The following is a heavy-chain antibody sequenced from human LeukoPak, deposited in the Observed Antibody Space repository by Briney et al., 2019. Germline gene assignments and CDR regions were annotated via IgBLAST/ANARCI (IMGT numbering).Heavy chain of an antibody. D-gene: IGHD2-2*01. CDR1: GGSISSYY. Sequence: TTSETLSLTCTVSGGSISSYYWSWIRQPPGKGLEWIGNIYYSGSTKYNPSLKSRVTISVDTSKNQFSLKLTSVTAADTAVYYCARLGIGVVPSAMLGDYYFDYWGQGTLVTVSS. CDR2: IYYSGST. J-gene: IGHJ4*02. V-gene: IGHV4-59*08. CDR3: ARLGIGVVPSAMLGDYYFDY.